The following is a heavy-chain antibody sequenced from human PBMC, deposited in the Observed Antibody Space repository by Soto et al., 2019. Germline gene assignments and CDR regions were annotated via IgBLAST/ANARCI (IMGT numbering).Heavy chain of an antibody. Sequence: SETLSLTCAVSGCSISSGGYSWSWIRQPPGKGLEWIGYIYHSGSTYYNPSLKSRVTISVDRSKNQFSLKLSSVTAADTAVYYCARGPPNTYWGQGTLVTVSS. V-gene: IGHV4-30-2*01. D-gene: IGHD2-8*01. CDR1: GCSISSGGYS. J-gene: IGHJ4*02. CDR2: IYHSGST. CDR3: ARGPPNTY.